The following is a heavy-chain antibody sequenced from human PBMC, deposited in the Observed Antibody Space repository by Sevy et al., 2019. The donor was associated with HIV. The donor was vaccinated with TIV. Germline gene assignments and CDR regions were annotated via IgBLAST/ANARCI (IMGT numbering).Heavy chain of an antibody. Sequence: ASVKVSCKASGYTFTAYYMHWVRLVPGQGLEWMGWINPNGGGTNYALDFQGLVIMTRDTSISTVYMERNRLELDDTAIYYCASAGGYFHSSGYYYAGGYLFSWGQGTLVTVSS. CDR3: ASAGGYFHSSGYYYAGGYLFS. D-gene: IGHD3-22*01. CDR1: GYTFTAYY. V-gene: IGHV1-2*02. J-gene: IGHJ5*02. CDR2: INPNGGGT.